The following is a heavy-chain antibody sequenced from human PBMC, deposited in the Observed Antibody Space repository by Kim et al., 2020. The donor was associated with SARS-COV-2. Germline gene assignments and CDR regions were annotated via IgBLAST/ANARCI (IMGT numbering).Heavy chain of an antibody. V-gene: IGHV1-46*01. J-gene: IGHJ4*02. Sequence: QKYQGRDTMTRDTSRSTVYMELSSLRSEDTAVYYCARAGIVPAARSGFDYWGQGTLVTVSS. CDR3: ARAGIVPAARSGFDY. D-gene: IGHD2-2*01.